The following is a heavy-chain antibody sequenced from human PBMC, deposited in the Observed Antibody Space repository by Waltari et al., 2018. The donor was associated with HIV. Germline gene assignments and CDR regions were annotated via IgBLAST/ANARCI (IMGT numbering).Heavy chain of an antibody. V-gene: IGHV4-61*01. D-gene: IGHD4-17*01. J-gene: IGHJ4*02. Sequence: QVQLQESGPGLVKPSETLSLTCTVSGGPVSSGRSYWRWLRQPPGKGLEWIGYIYYSGSTNYNPSLKSRVTISVDTSKNQFSLKLSSVTAADTAVYYCARDRAVTTFFDYWGQGTLVTVSS. CDR3: ARDRAVTTFFDY. CDR2: IYYSGST. CDR1: GGPVSSGRSY.